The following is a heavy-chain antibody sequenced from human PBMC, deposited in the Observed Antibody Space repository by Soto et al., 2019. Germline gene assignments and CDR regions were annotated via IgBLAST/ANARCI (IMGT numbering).Heavy chain of an antibody. J-gene: IGHJ4*02. D-gene: IGHD3-10*01. CDR3: ARDKENHLWFGELPLDY. CDR2: ISSSSSTI. V-gene: IGHV3-48*02. Sequence: GGSLRLSCAASGFTFSSYSMNWVRQAPGKGLEWVSYISSSSSTIYYADSVKGRFTISRDNAKNSLYLQMNSLRDEDTAVYYCARDKENHLWFGELPLDYWGQGTLVTVSS. CDR1: GFTFSSYS.